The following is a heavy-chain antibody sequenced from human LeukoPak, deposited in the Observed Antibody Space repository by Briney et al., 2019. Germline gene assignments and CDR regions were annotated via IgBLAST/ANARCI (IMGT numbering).Heavy chain of an antibody. Sequence: ASVKVSCKASGYTFTSYGISWVRQAPGQGVEWMGWISAYNGNTNYAQKLQGRVTMTTDTSTSTAYMELRSLRSDDTAVYYRARVPLDIVVVPAGNFDYWGQGTLVTVSS. CDR3: ARVPLDIVVVPAGNFDY. V-gene: IGHV1-18*01. CDR1: GYTFTSYG. J-gene: IGHJ4*02. D-gene: IGHD2-2*03. CDR2: ISAYNGNT.